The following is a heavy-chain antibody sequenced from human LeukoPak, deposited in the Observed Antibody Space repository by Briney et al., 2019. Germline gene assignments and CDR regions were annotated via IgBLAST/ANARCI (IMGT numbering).Heavy chain of an antibody. CDR2: IYYSGST. V-gene: IGHV4-59*01. CDR1: GGSISRYY. Sequence: KPSETLSLTCTVSGGSISRYYWSWLRQPPGKGLEWIGYIYYSGSTNYNPSLKSRLTISVDTSKNQFSLKLSSVTAADTAVYYCARLAVAGYWYFDLWGRGTLVTVSS. J-gene: IGHJ2*01. CDR3: ARLAVAGYWYFDL. D-gene: IGHD6-19*01.